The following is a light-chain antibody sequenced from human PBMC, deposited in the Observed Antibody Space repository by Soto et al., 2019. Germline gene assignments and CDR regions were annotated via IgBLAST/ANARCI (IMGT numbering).Light chain of an antibody. Sequence: EIVMTQSPDTLSVSPGERATLSCRASQSVSDRVVWYQQKSGQAPRLLMYGVSTRATGIPARFGGSGSATEFTLTISGLQSEDFAVYYCQQYSQWPLTFGGGTKVDIK. CDR2: GVS. CDR1: QSVSDR. V-gene: IGKV3-15*01. J-gene: IGKJ4*01. CDR3: QQYSQWPLT.